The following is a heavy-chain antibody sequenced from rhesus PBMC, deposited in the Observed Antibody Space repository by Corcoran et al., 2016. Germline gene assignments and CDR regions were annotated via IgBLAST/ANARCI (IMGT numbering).Heavy chain of an antibody. CDR1: GGSISSSYSY. D-gene: IGHD2-15*01. CDR3: AKRGLYYSNTYYFDY. V-gene: IGHV4-122*02. CDR2: ISYSGRT. Sequence: QVQLQESGPGLVKASETLSLTCAVSGGSISSSYSYWSWIRQAPGKALDWIGYISYSGRTSYNPSLKSRGTMSRDTSRNHFSLNLNSVTAADTAVYYCAKRGLYYSNTYYFDYWGQGVLVTVSS. J-gene: IGHJ4*01.